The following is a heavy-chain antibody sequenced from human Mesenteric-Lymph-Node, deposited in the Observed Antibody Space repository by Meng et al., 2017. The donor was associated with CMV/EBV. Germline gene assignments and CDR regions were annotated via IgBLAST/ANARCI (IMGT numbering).Heavy chain of an antibody. D-gene: IGHD5-18*01. CDR1: TYSISSGYY. J-gene: IGHJ4*02. CDR3: VLSKGTAMISN. V-gene: IGHV4-38-2*02. CDR2: IYHSGST. Sequence: GSLRLSCTVSTYSISSGYYWGWIRQPPGKGLEWIGTIYHSGSTFYNPSLKSRVTISVDTSKNQFSLRLTSVTAADTALYYCVLSKGTAMISNWGRGTPVTVSS.